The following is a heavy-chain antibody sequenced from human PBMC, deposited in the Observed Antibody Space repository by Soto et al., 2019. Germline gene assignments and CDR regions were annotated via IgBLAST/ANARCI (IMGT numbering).Heavy chain of an antibody. V-gene: IGHV1-69*04. CDR2: IIPILGIA. CDR3: ARENYYDSSGYYNLDY. Sequence: SVKVSCKASGGTFSSYTISWVRQAPGQGLEWMGRIIPILGIANYAQKFQGRVTITADKSTSTAYMELSSLRSEDTAVYYCARENYYDSSGYYNLDYWGQGTLVTVSS. CDR1: GGTFSSYT. D-gene: IGHD3-22*01. J-gene: IGHJ4*02.